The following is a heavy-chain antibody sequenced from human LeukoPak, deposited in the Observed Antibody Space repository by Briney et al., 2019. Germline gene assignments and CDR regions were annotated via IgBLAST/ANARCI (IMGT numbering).Heavy chain of an antibody. Sequence: PGGSLRLSCAAPGSTFSSYAMHWVRQAPGKGLEWVAVISYDGSNKYYADSVKGRFTISRDNSKNTLYLQMNSLRAEDTAVYYCARGGMYYYDTKGFDPWGQGTLVTVSS. J-gene: IGHJ5*02. CDR2: ISYDGSNK. D-gene: IGHD3-22*01. V-gene: IGHV3-30-3*01. CDR3: ARGGMYYYDTKGFDP. CDR1: GSTFSSYA.